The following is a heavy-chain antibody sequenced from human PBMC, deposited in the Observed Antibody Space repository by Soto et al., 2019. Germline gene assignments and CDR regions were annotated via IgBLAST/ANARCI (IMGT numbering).Heavy chain of an antibody. CDR3: ARRGGGDSLFDS. J-gene: IGHJ4*02. V-gene: IGHV4-34*12. D-gene: IGHD4-17*01. CDR1: GGFLSESY. Sequence: SETLSLTCAVYGGFLSESYWTWIRQPPGKGLEWIGNIFYGGGSGVAYYSPSLKSRVTISVDTSKNQFSLNMRSLTAADTAVYFCARRGGGDSLFDSWGQGKLVTVSS. CDR2: IFYGGGSGVA.